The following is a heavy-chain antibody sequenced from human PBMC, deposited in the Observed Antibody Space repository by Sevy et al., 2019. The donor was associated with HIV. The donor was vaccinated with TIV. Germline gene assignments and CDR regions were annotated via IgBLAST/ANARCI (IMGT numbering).Heavy chain of an antibody. CDR2: ISSSSSTI. V-gene: IGHV3-48*02. CDR1: GFSFSSYS. Sequence: GGSLRLSCAASGFSFSSYSMNWVRQAPGKGLESVSYISSSSSTIYYADSVKGRFTISRDNAKNSLYLQMNSLRDEDTVVYYCARDPTFVLRFLEWSNYMDVWGKGATVTVSS. J-gene: IGHJ6*03. D-gene: IGHD3-3*01. CDR3: ARDPTFVLRFLEWSNYMDV.